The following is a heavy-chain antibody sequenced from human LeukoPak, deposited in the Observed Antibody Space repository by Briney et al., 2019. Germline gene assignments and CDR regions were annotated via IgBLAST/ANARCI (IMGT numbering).Heavy chain of an antibody. CDR3: AREANYYGSGSYFEGTLDY. J-gene: IGHJ4*02. V-gene: IGHV4-4*07. Sequence: PSETLSLTCTVSGVSISSYYWSWIRQPAGKGLEWIGRIYTSGSTNYSPSLKSRVTMSIDTSKNEFSLRLTSVTAADTAVYYCAREANYYGSGSYFEGTLDYWGQGSLVTVSS. CDR1: GVSISSYY. CDR2: IYTSGST. D-gene: IGHD3-10*01.